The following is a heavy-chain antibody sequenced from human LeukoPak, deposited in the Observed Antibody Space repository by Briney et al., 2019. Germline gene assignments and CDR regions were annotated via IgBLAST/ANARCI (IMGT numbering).Heavy chain of an antibody. D-gene: IGHD5-18*01. Sequence: GGSLRLSCAASGFTFSSYWMSWVRQAPGKGLEWVANIKQDGSEKYYVDSVKGRFTISRDNAKNSLYLQMNSLRAEDTAVYYCARDQGAAMVYFDYWGQGTLVTVSS. CDR1: GFTFSSYW. CDR3: ARDQGAAMVYFDY. CDR2: IKQDGSEK. V-gene: IGHV3-7*01. J-gene: IGHJ4*02.